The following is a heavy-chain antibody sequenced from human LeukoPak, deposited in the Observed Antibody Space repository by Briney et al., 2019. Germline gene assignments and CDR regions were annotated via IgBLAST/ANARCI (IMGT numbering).Heavy chain of an antibody. V-gene: IGHV3-53*01. CDR2: IYSGGST. Sequence: PGGSLRLSCAASGFTVSSNYMSWVRQAPGKGLEWILVIYSGGSTYYADSVKGRFTISRDNSKNTLYLQMNSLRAEDTAVYYCASHTGAGVAFRPFHIWGQGTMVTVSS. D-gene: IGHD2-8*01. CDR1: GFTVSSNY. J-gene: IGHJ3*02. CDR3: ASHTGAGVAFRPFHI.